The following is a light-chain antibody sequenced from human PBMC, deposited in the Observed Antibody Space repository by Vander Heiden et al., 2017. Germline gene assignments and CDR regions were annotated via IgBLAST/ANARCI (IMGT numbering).Light chain of an antibody. CDR1: QSIHYY. V-gene: IGKV1-5*01. CDR2: NAS. CDR3: QQYHSPWT. J-gene: IGKJ1*01. Sequence: DIQMTQSPSTLSASVGDRVTVTCRASQSIHYYLDWFQQKPGKAPNLLISNASNVESGVPSRFSGRGAGTEFTLTSTILHPDDFATYCCQQYHSPWTFGQGTKLE.